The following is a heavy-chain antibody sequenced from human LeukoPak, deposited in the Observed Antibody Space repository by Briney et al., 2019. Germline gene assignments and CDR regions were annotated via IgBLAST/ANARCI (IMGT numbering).Heavy chain of an antibody. CDR2: IIPIFGTA. V-gene: IGHV1-69*05. CDR3: ARDFRYGSGSYYPNWFDP. D-gene: IGHD3-10*01. J-gene: IGHJ5*02. Sequence: SVKVSCKASGYTFTSYDINWVRQATGQGLEWMGGIIPIFGTANYAQKFQGRVTITTDESTSTAYIELSSLRSEDTAVYYCARDFRYGSGSYYPNWFDPWGQGTLVTVSS. CDR1: GYTFTSYD.